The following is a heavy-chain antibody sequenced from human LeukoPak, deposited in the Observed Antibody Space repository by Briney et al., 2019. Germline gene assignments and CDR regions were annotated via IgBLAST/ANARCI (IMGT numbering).Heavy chain of an antibody. CDR3: ARSLLVTLDAFDI. V-gene: IGHV4-34*01. CDR2: INHSGST. D-gene: IGHD4-23*01. CDR1: GGSFSGYY. Sequence: SETLSLTCAVYGGSFSGYYWSWIRQPPGKGLEWIGEINHSGSTNYNPSLKSRVTISVDTSKNQFSLKLSSVTAADTAVYYRARSLLVTLDAFDIWGQGTMVTVSS. J-gene: IGHJ3*02.